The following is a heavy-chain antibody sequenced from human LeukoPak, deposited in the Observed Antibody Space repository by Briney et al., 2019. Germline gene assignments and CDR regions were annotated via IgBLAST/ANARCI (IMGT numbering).Heavy chain of an antibody. CDR2: FYHSGST. CDR1: GGSISSSSYY. J-gene: IGHJ3*02. V-gene: IGHV4-39*07. CDR3: ATSPQRVAFDI. Sequence: RTSETLSLTCTVSGGSISSSSYYWGWIRQPPGKGLEWIGSFYHSGSTYYNPSLKSRVTISVDTSKNQFSLKLNSVTAADTAVYYCATSPQRVAFDIWGQGTMVTVSS.